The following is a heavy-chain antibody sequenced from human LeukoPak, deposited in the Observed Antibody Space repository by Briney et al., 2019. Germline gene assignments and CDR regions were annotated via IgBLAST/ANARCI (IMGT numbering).Heavy chain of an antibody. D-gene: IGHD3-16*01. CDR2: IYYSGST. CDR3: VYIRSSGGSHDY. J-gene: IGHJ4*02. CDR1: GGSISSSSYY. Sequence: SETLSLTCTVSGGSISSSSYYWGWIRQPPGKGLEWIGSIYYSGSTYYNPSLKSRVTISVDTSKNQFSLKLSSVTAADTAVYYCVYIRSSGGSHDYWGQGTLVTVSS. V-gene: IGHV4-39*01.